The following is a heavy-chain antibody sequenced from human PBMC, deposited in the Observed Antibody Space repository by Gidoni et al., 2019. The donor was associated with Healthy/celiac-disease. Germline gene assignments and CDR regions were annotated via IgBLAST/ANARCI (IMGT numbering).Heavy chain of an antibody. Sequence: GKPSETLSLTCTVSGGSISSSSYYWGWIRQPPGKGLEWIGSIYYSGSTYYNPSLKSRVTISVDTSKNQFSLKLSSVTAADTAVYYCAQITGTLSYWGQGTLVTVSS. CDR1: GGSISSSSYY. CDR3: AQITGTLSY. CDR2: IYYSGST. V-gene: IGHV4-39*01. D-gene: IGHD1-7*01. J-gene: IGHJ4*02.